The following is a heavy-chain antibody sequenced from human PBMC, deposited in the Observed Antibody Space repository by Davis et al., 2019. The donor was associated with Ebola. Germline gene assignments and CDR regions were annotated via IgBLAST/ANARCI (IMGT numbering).Heavy chain of an antibody. D-gene: IGHD3-3*01. CDR1: GFTFSDYY. Sequence: GESLKISCAASGFTFSDYYMDWVRQAPGWGLEWVAVIWSDGGSLYYADSVKGRFTISRDNSKNTLYLQVNSLRAEDTAVYYCAKDSNVLTIGAAFDYWGQGTLVTVSS. V-gene: IGHV3-33*06. J-gene: IGHJ4*02. CDR2: IWSDGGSL. CDR3: AKDSNVLTIGAAFDY.